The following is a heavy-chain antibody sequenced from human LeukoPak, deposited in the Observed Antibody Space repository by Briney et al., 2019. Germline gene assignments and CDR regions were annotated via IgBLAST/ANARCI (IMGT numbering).Heavy chain of an antibody. CDR3: ARDMVRGVRTAGY. J-gene: IGHJ4*02. CDR1: GYTFTGYY. D-gene: IGHD3-10*01. V-gene: IGHV1-2*02. Sequence: GASVKVSCKASGYTFTGYYMHWLRQAPGQGLEWMGWMYPNSGGTNYAQKFQGRVTMTRDTSISTAYMELSRLRSDDTAVYYCARDMVRGVRTAGYWGQGTLVTVSS. CDR2: MYPNSGGT.